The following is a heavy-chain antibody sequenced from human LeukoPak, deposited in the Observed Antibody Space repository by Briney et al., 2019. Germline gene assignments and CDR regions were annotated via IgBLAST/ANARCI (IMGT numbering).Heavy chain of an antibody. CDR3: AKVILVGATLGYFDY. D-gene: IGHD1-26*01. Sequence: GGSLRLSCAASGFTYSSYAMNWVRQAAGKGLEWVSGISAGGGGTYYADSVKGRFTISRDNSKNTLYLQMNSLRAEDTAVYYCAKVILVGATLGYFDYWGQGTLATVSS. CDR1: GFTYSSYA. V-gene: IGHV3-23*01. CDR2: ISAGGGGT. J-gene: IGHJ4*02.